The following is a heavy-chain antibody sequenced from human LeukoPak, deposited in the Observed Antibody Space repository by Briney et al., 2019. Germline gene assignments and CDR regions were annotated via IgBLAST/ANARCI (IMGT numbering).Heavy chain of an antibody. Sequence: GGSLRLSCAASGFTFSNYWMHWVRQAPGKGLVWVSRINGDGSITTYADSVQGRFTISRDNAKKTPYLQVNSLRAEDTAMYYCATNSGYDFNYWGQGSLVTVSS. V-gene: IGHV3-74*01. J-gene: IGHJ4*02. CDR3: ATNSGYDFNY. D-gene: IGHD5-12*01. CDR2: INGDGSIT. CDR1: GFTFSNYW.